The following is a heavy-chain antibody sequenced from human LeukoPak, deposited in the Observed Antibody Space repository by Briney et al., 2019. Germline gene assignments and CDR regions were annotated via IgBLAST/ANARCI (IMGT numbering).Heavy chain of an antibody. Sequence: GGSLRLSCAASAFTFRDYYMTWIRQAPGKRLEWISYISSSGRTIIYADSVKGRFTISRDNDKNSLYLEMNSLRVEDTAVYYCARGDTAMGSHMDVWGKGTTVTVSS. D-gene: IGHD5-18*01. CDR2: ISSSGRTI. V-gene: IGHV3-11*04. J-gene: IGHJ6*03. CDR1: AFTFRDYY. CDR3: ARGDTAMGSHMDV.